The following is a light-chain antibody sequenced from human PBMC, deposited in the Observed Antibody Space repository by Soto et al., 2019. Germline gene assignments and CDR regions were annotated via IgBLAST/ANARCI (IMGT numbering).Light chain of an antibody. V-gene: IGLV2-11*01. Sequence: QSVLTQPRSVSGSPGQSVTISCTGTSSDVGGYNFVSWYQQHPGKAPKLMIYDVSKRPSGVPDRFSASKSGNTASLTISGLQAEDEADYYCCSYAGSYTVFGGGTQLTVL. CDR2: DVS. CDR3: CSYAGSYTV. CDR1: SSDVGGYNF. J-gene: IGLJ7*01.